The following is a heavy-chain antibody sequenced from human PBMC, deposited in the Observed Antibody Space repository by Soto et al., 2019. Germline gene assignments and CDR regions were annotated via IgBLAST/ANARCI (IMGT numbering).Heavy chain of an antibody. V-gene: IGHV3-30*03. CDR3: ARACPTSYDSSGYPFDY. D-gene: IGHD3-22*01. CDR1: GFTFSSYG. J-gene: IGHJ4*02. CDR2: ISYDGSNK. Sequence: LSLSCAASGFTFSSYGMRWVRQAPGKGLEWVAVISYDGSNKYYADSVKGRFTISRDNSKNTLYLQTNSLRAEDTAVYYCARACPTSYDSSGYPFDYWGQGTLVTVSS.